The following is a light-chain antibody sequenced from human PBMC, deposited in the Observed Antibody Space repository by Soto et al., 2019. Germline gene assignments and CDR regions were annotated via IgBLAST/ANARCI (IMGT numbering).Light chain of an antibody. J-gene: IGKJ2*01. Sequence: DIQMTQSPSTLSASVGDSVSITCRASQRIGTWLTWYQQKPGKVPKLLIYDASHLTSGVPSRFSGSGSGTEFTLSISSLQPDDFATYYCQHYYTYPYTLGQGTKVDIK. CDR1: QRIGTW. V-gene: IGKV1-5*01. CDR3: QHYYTYPYT. CDR2: DAS.